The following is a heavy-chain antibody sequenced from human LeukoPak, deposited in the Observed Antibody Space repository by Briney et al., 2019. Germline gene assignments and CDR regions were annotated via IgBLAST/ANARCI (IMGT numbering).Heavy chain of an antibody. CDR3: ARGDYPVAPIDY. CDR1: GGSISSGSYY. Sequence: SETLSLTCTVSGGSISSGSYYWSWIRQPPGKGLEWIGYIYYSGSTNYNPSLKSRVTISVDTSKNQFSLKLSSVTAADTAVYYCARGDYPVAPIDYWGQGTLVTVSS. D-gene: IGHD4-23*01. V-gene: IGHV4-61*01. CDR2: IYYSGST. J-gene: IGHJ4*02.